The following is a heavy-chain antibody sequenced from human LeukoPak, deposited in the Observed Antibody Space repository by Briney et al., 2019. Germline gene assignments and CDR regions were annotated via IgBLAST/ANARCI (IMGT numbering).Heavy chain of an antibody. D-gene: IGHD3-22*01. Sequence: GGSLRLSCAASGFTFSSYSMNWVRQAPGKGLEWVSYIDGSGGTMYYADSVKGRFTISRDNAKNSLYLQMNSLRAEDTAVYYCASLWSSTSGYYHWGQGTLVTVSS. CDR3: ASLWSSTSGYYH. J-gene: IGHJ5*02. CDR1: GFTFSSYS. V-gene: IGHV3-48*01. CDR2: IDGSGGTM.